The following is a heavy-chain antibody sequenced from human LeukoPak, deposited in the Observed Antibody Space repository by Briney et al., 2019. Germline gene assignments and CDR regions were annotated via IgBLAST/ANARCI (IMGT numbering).Heavy chain of an antibody. D-gene: IGHD5-18*01. CDR1: GFTFSRYE. Sequence: GGSLRLSXAASGFTFSRYEMNWVRQAPGKGLEWVSYISASTTTTYYGDSVKGRFTISRDNAKNLLHLQMSSLRDEDTAIYYCAKATDTYGYLFDQWGQGTLVTVSS. CDR3: AKATDTYGYLFDQ. CDR2: ISASTTTT. J-gene: IGHJ4*02. V-gene: IGHV3-48*03.